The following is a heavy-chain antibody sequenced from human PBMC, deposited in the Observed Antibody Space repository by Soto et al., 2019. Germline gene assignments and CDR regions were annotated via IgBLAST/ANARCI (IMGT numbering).Heavy chain of an antibody. J-gene: IGHJ4*02. Sequence: EVQLVESGGGLVQPGGSLRLSCAASGFTFSSYAMHWVRQAPGKGLEYVSAISSNGGSTYYANSVKGRFTISRDNSKNTLYLQMGSLRAEDMAVYYCARGVLGQYDYWGQGTLVTVSS. V-gene: IGHV3-64*01. D-gene: IGHD2-8*02. CDR2: ISSNGGST. CDR1: GFTFSSYA. CDR3: ARGVLGQYDY.